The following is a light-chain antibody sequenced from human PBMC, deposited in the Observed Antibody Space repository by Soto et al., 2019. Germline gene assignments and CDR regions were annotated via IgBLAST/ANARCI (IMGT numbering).Light chain of an antibody. CDR3: LQYNHWPLS. J-gene: IGKJ4*01. V-gene: IGKV3-15*01. CDR1: QGLGTN. Sequence: TVMTQSPATLSVSPGERATLSCRASQGLGTNLAWYQQRPGQAPRLLIYAASTRATGVPARFSGSGSETEFTLTITSLQSGELAVYYCLQYNHWPLSFGGGTKVEIK. CDR2: AAS.